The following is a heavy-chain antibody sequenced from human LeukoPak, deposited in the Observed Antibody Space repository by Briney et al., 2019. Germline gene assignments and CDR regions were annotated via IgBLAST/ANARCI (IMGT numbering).Heavy chain of an antibody. CDR3: ARETYDFWSITPSYYFDY. D-gene: IGHD3-3*01. Sequence: PGGSLRLSCAASGFTFSSYAMHWVRQAPGKGLEWVAVISYDGSNKYYADSVKGRFTISRDNSKNTLYLQMNSLRAEDTAVYYCARETYDFWSITPSYYFDYWGQGTLVTVSS. CDR1: GFTFSSYA. J-gene: IGHJ4*02. V-gene: IGHV3-30-3*01. CDR2: ISYDGSNK.